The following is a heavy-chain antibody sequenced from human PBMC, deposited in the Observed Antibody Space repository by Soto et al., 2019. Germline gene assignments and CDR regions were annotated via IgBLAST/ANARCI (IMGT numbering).Heavy chain of an antibody. V-gene: IGHV3-48*01. CDR2: ISSSSSTI. J-gene: IGHJ4*02. CDR3: ARDPGYSRSWYYFDY. D-gene: IGHD6-13*01. CDR1: GFTFSSYS. Sequence: GGSLRLSCAASGFTFSSYSMNWVRQAPGKGLEWVSYISSSSSTIYYADSVKGRFTISRDNAKNSLYLQMNSLRAEDTAVYYCARDPGYSRSWYYFDYWGQGTLVTVSS.